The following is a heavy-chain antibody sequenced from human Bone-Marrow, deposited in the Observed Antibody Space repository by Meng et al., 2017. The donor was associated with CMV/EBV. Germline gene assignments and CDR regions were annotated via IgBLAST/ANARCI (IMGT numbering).Heavy chain of an antibody. J-gene: IGHJ6*01. Sequence: ASVKVSCKASGYTFTSYDINWVRQAPGQGLEWMGWINPNSGGTNYAQKFQGRVTMTRDTSISTAYMELSRLRSDDTAVYYCASGSSSTVDDYYGMDVWGQGNTVTVYS. CDR1: GYTFTSYD. D-gene: IGHD2-2*01. CDR2: INPNSGGT. CDR3: ASGSSSTVDDYYGMDV. V-gene: IGHV1-2*02.